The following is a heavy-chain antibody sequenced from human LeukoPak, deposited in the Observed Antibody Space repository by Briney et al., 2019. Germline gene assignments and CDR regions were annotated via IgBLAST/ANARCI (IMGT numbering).Heavy chain of an antibody. V-gene: IGHV4-59*01. Sequence: PSETLSLTCTVSGGSISSYYWSWLRQPPGQGLEWIGYIYYSGSTNYNPSLKSRVTISVDTSKNQFSLKLSSVTAADTAVYYCARANNWFDPWGQGTLVTVSS. CDR1: GGSISSYY. CDR2: IYYSGST. J-gene: IGHJ5*02. CDR3: ARANNWFDP.